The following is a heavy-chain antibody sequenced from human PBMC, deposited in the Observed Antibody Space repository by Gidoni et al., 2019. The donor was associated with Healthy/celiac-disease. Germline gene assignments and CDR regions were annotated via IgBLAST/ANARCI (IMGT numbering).Heavy chain of an antibody. V-gene: IGHV4-34*01. CDR1: GGSFSGYY. CDR2: INHSGST. CDR3: ARKASGSDYYFDY. J-gene: IGHJ4*02. Sequence: QVQLQQWGAGLLKPSETLSLTCAVYGGSFSGYYWSWIRQPPGKGLEWIGEINHSGSTNYTPSLKSRVTISVDTSKNQFSLKLSSVTAADTAVYYCARKASGSDYYFDYWGQGTLVTVSS. D-gene: IGHD1-26*01.